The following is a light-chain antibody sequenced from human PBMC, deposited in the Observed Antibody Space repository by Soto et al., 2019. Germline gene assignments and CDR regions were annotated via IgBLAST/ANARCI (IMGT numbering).Light chain of an antibody. J-gene: IGLJ1*01. Sequence: QSVLTQPRSVPGSPGQSVTISCTGTSSDVGGHKYVSWYQHHPGKAPKLMIYDVSKGPSGVPDRFSGSKSGNTASLTISGLQAEDEADYHCCSYAGSNTYVFGTGTRSPS. CDR3: CSYAGSNTYV. V-gene: IGLV2-11*01. CDR1: SSDVGGHKY. CDR2: DVS.